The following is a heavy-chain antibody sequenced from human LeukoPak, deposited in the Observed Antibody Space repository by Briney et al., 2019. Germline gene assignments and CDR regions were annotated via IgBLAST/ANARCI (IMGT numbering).Heavy chain of an antibody. CDR2: FDPEDGET. CDR1: GYTLTELS. V-gene: IGHV1-24*01. D-gene: IGHD3-9*01. CDR3: ATDRSRYYDILTGYDYYGMDV. Sequence: GASVKVSCKVSGYTLTELSMHWVRQAPGKGLEWMGGFDPEDGETIYAQKFQGRVTMTEDTSTDTAYMELSGLRSEDTAVYYCATDRSRYYDILTGYDYYGMDVWGQGTTVTVSS. J-gene: IGHJ6*02.